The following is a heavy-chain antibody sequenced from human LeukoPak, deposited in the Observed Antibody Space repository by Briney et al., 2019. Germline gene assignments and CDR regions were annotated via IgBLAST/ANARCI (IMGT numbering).Heavy chain of an antibody. J-gene: IGHJ4*02. CDR1: GYTFTSYD. V-gene: IGHV1-8*01. Sequence: GASVKVSCKASGYTFTSYDINWVRQATGQGLEWMGWMNPNSGNTGYAQKFQGRVTMTRNTSISPAYMELSSLRSEDTAVYYCARIVGAPRTGYYFDYWGQGTLVTVSS. CDR3: ARIVGAPRTGYYFDY. CDR2: MNPNSGNT. D-gene: IGHD1-26*01.